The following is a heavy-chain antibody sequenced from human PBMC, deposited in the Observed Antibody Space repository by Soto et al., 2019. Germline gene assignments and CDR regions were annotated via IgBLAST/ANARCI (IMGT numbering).Heavy chain of an antibody. CDR3: VRGGCSSTSCYLQPNLSNYYYYGMDV. CDR1: GLTVSSYA. Sequence: WWSLGICCSASGLTVSSYAMHWVRQAPGKGLEYVSAISSNGGSTYYADSVKGRFTISRDNSKNTLYLQMSSLRAEDTAVYYCVRGGCSSTSCYLQPNLSNYYYYGMDVWGQGTTVTVSS. J-gene: IGHJ6*02. D-gene: IGHD2-2*01. CDR2: ISSNGGST. V-gene: IGHV3-64D*06.